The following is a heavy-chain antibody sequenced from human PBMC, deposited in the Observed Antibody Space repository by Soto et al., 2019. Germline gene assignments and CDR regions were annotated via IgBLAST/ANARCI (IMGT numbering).Heavy chain of an antibody. Sequence: LSLTCAVSGGSISSGGYSWSWIRQPPGKGLEWIGYIYHSGSTYYNPSLKSRVTISVHTSRSQFSLELSSVTAADTAVYYCARGLISGSHYSGGWYYFDSWGQGTQVTVSS. D-gene: IGHD1-26*01. CDR1: GGSISSGGYS. CDR2: IYHSGST. CDR3: ARGLISGSHYSGGWYYFDS. J-gene: IGHJ4*02. V-gene: IGHV4-30-2*01.